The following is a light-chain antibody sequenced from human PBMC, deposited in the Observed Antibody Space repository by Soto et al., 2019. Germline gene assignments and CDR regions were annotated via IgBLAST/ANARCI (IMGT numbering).Light chain of an antibody. CDR2: DVT. J-gene: IGLJ2*01. CDR1: SSDVGGYNS. V-gene: IGLV2-11*01. CDR3: CSYAGGRVV. Sequence: QSALTQPRSVSGSPGQSVTISCTGTSSDVGGYNSVSWYQHHPVKAPKLMIYDVTKRPSGVPDRFSGSKSGNTASLTISGLLVEDEADYYGCSYAGGRVVFGGGTKLTVL.